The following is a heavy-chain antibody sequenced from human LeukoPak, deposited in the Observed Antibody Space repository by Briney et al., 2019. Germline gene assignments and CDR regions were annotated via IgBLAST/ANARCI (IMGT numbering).Heavy chain of an antibody. Sequence: PSETLSLTCTVSGGSISSYYWSWIRQPPGKGLEWIGYIYYSGSTNYNPSLKSRVTISLDTSKRQFSLKLSSVTAADTAVYYCARCAPGAAGPFDYWGQGTLVTVSS. CDR3: ARCAPGAAGPFDY. D-gene: IGHD1-26*01. CDR2: IYYSGST. V-gene: IGHV4-59*08. J-gene: IGHJ4*02. CDR1: GGSISSYY.